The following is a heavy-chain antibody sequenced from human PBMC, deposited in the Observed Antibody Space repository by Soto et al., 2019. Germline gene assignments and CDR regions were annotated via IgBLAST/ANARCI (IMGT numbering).Heavy chain of an antibody. Sequence: GGSLRLSCAASGFTFSSYGMHWVRQAPGKGLEWVAVISYDGSNKYYADSVKGRFTISRDNSKNTLYLQMNSLRAEDTAVYYCAKAYYDILTGPPGGEFDYWGQGTLVTVSS. CDR2: ISYDGSNK. J-gene: IGHJ4*02. CDR3: AKAYYDILTGPPGGEFDY. D-gene: IGHD3-9*01. CDR1: GFTFSSYG. V-gene: IGHV3-30*18.